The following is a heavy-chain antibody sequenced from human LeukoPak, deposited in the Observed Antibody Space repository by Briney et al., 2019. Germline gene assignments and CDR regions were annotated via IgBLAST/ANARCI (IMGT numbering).Heavy chain of an antibody. J-gene: IGHJ4*02. V-gene: IGHV3-30*04. D-gene: IGHD2-15*01. CDR1: GFTFSSYA. Sequence: GGSLRLSCAASGFTFSSYAMHWVRQAPGKGLEWVAVISYDGSNKYYADSVKGRFTISRDNSKNTLYLQMNSLRVEDTALYYCAKTPRYCSGGSCYSGYLDNWGQGTRVTVSS. CDR2: ISYDGSNK. CDR3: AKTPRYCSGGSCYSGYLDN.